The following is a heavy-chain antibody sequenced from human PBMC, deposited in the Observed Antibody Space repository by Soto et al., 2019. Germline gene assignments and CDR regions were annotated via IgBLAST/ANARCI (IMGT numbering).Heavy chain of an antibody. J-gene: IGHJ3*01. D-gene: IGHD2-2*01. V-gene: IGHV3-30-3*01. CDR3: ARDLAFYCTSTSCGTFDF. Sequence: QVQLVESGGGVVQPGRSLRLSCAASGFTFSSYAMHWVRQAPGKGLEWVAGISYVGSNTYYADSLKGRFTISRDNSKNTLYLQMDSLRTEDTAVYYCARDLAFYCTSTSCGTFDFWGQGTMVTVSS. CDR1: GFTFSSYA. CDR2: ISYVGSNT.